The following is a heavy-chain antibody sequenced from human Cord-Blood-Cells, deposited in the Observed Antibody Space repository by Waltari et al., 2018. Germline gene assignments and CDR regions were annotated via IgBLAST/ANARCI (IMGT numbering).Heavy chain of an antibody. J-gene: IGHJ4*02. CDR1: YA. D-gene: IGHD1-7*01. CDR2: IIPILGIA. CDR3: ASGGTGTHDY. Sequence: YAISWVRQAPGQGLEWMGRIIPILGIANYAQKFQGRVTITADKSTSTAYMELSSLRSEDTAVYYCASGGTGTHDYWGQGTLVTVSS. V-gene: IGHV1-69*04.